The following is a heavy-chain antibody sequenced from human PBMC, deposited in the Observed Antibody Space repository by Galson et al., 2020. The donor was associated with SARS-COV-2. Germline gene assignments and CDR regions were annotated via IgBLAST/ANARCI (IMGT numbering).Heavy chain of an antibody. V-gene: IGHV3-13*04. J-gene: IGHJ6*03. CDR1: GFTFSSYD. CDR2: IGTAGDT. Sequence: GESLKISCAASGFTFSSYDMHWVRQATGKGLEWVSAIGTAGDTYYPGSVKGRFTISRENAKNYLYLQMNSLRAGDTAVYYCARGTYSAAGTRYYYYMDVWGKGTTVTVSS. CDR3: ARGTYSAAGTRYYYYMDV. D-gene: IGHD6-13*01.